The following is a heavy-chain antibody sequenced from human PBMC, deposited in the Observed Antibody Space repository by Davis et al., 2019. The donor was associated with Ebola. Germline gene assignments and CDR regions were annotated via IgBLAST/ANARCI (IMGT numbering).Heavy chain of an antibody. CDR1: GGSISSSSYY. CDR2: IYYSGST. J-gene: IGHJ4*02. V-gene: IGHV4-39*01. CDR3: ARGGAYYYDSSGSRNDY. Sequence: SETLSLTCTVSGGSISSSSYYWGWIRQPPGKGLEWIGSIYYSGSTYYNPSLKSRVTISVDTSKNQFSLKLSSVTAADTAVYYCARGGAYYYDSSGSRNDYWGQGTLVTVSS. D-gene: IGHD3-22*01.